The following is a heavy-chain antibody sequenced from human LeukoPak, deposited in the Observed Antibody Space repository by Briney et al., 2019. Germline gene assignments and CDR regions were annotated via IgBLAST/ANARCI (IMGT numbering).Heavy chain of an antibody. CDR1: GYTLTELS. D-gene: IGHD5-12*01. J-gene: IGHJ4*02. Sequence: GASVKVSCKVSGYTLTELSMHWVRQAPGRGLVWMGGFYPEDGETIYAQKFQGRVTMTEDTSTDTAYMELSSLRSEDTAVYYCATPVARNYYFDYWGQGTLVTVSS. V-gene: IGHV1-24*01. CDR2: FYPEDGET. CDR3: ATPVARNYYFDY.